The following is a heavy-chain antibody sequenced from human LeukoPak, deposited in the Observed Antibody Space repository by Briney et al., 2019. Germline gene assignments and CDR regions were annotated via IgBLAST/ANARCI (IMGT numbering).Heavy chain of an antibody. J-gene: IGHJ4*02. CDR1: GFTFSNYG. Sequence: AGGSLRLSCAASGFTFSNYGIHWVRQAPGKGLEWVAFVRYDGSNKYYADSVKGRFTISRDNSKNTLYLQMNSLRAEDTAVYYCARGSYGSGARYDYWGQGTLVTVSS. V-gene: IGHV3-30*02. CDR2: VRYDGSNK. D-gene: IGHD3-10*01. CDR3: ARGSYGSGARYDY.